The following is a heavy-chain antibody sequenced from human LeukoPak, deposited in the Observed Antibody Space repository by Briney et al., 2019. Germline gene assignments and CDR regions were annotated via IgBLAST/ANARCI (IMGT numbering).Heavy chain of an antibody. Sequence: GGSLRLSCAASGFTFSRYWMHWVRQAPGKGLVWVSRINNDGSYTSYADFVKGRFTISRDNAKNTVYLQMSSLRAEDTAVYYCARICSTTDCLISAWGQGTLVTVSS. V-gene: IGHV3-74*01. CDR2: INNDGSYT. CDR1: GFTFSRYW. J-gene: IGHJ4*02. CDR3: ARICSTTDCLISA. D-gene: IGHD2-2*01.